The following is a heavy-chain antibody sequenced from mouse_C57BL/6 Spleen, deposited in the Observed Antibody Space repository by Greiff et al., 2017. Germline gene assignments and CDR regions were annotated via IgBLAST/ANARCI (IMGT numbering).Heavy chain of an antibody. V-gene: IGHV3-6*01. D-gene: IGHD1-1*01. Sequence: DVQLQESGPGLVKPSQSLSLTCSVTGYSITSGYYWNWIRQFPGNKLEWMGYISYDGSNNYNPSLKNRISITRDTSKNQFFLKLNSVTTEDTATYYCARGYGSSPFDYWGQGTTLTVSS. CDR1: GYSITSGYY. CDR3: ARGYGSSPFDY. J-gene: IGHJ2*01. CDR2: ISYDGSN.